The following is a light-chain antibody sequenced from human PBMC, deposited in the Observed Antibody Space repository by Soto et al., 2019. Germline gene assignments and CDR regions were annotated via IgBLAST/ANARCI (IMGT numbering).Light chain of an antibody. Sequence: QSVLTQPASVSGSPGQSITISCTGTSSDVGGYDYVSWYQQHPGKVPKLMIYDVSSRPSGVSNRFSGSKSGNTASLTISGLQAEDEADYYCSSYASSSTLVFGEGTKVTVL. CDR3: SSYASSSTLV. J-gene: IGLJ2*01. CDR1: SSDVGGYDY. V-gene: IGLV2-14*01. CDR2: DVS.